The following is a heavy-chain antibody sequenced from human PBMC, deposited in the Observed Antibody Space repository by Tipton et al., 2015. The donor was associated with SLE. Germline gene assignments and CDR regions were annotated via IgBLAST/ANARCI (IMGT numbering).Heavy chain of an antibody. J-gene: IGHJ3*02. CDR3: ARDRSAPDAFDI. Sequence: SLRLSCAASGFTFSSYAMHWVRQAPGKGLEWVAVISYDGSNKYYADSVKGRFTISRDNSKNTLYLQMNSLRAEDTAVYYCARDRSAPDAFDIWGQGTMVTVSS. CDR1: GFTFSSYA. CDR2: ISYDGSNK. V-gene: IGHV3-30-3*01.